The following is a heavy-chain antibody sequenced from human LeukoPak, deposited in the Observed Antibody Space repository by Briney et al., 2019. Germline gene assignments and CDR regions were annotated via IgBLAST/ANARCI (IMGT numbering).Heavy chain of an antibody. V-gene: IGHV3-66*01. J-gene: IGHJ5*02. CDR1: GFTVSRNY. D-gene: IGHD5-18*01. CDR3: ARAPGYSYGS. CDR2: TYSGGTT. Sequence: GGSLRLSCAASGFTVSRNYMSWVRQAPGKGLEWVSITYSGGTTYYADSVKGRLTISRDNSKNTLYLQMNSLSAEDTAVYYCARAPGYSYGSWGQGTLVSVSS.